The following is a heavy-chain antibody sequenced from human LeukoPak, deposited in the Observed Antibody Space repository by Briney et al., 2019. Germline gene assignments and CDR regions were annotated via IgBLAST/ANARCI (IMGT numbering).Heavy chain of an antibody. CDR3: ARDLWNFYDDSGYNGDFDS. D-gene: IGHD3-22*01. Sequence: ASVKVSCKATSRISWVRQAPGQGLEWMGWTGTYGGDTYYAQKFQGRITVTTDTSTSTVYMELRNLRSDDTAVYYCARDLWNFYDDSGYNGDFDSWGQGTLVTVSS. V-gene: IGHV1-18*01. J-gene: IGHJ5*01. CDR1: TSR. CDR2: TGTYGGDT.